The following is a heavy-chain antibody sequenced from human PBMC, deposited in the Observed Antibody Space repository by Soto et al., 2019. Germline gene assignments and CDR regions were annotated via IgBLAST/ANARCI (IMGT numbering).Heavy chain of an antibody. Sequence: PGESLKISCKGSGYSFTNYWIGWVRQMPGKDLEWIGIIYPEDSETRYSPSFQGLVTISVDKSISTAYLQWNSLQASDTATYYCAKEAGSAYYGMDVWGQGTTVTVSS. V-gene: IGHV5-51*01. CDR3: AKEAGSAYYGMDV. D-gene: IGHD6-19*01. CDR1: GYSFTNYW. CDR2: IYPEDSET. J-gene: IGHJ6*02.